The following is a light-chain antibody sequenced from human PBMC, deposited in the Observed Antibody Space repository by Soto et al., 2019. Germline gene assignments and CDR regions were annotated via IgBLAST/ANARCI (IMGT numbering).Light chain of an antibody. V-gene: IGLV6-57*03. CDR3: QSYESSKGV. CDR1: SGSIASNY. J-gene: IGLJ2*01. Sequence: NFMLTQPHSVSESPGKTVTISCTRSSGSIASNYVQWYQQRPGSAPTTVIYEDNQRPSGVPDRFSGSIDSSSNSASLTISGLKTEEEADYYCQSYESSKGVFGGGTKLTVL. CDR2: EDN.